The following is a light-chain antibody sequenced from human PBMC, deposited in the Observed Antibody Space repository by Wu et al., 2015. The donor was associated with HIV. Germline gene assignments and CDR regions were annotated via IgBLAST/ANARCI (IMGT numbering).Light chain of an antibody. CDR2: GAS. Sequence: EIVMTQSPVTLSVSPGERATLSCRASQSVSNTLAWYQQKPGQAPRLLIYGASTRATGIPDRISGSGSGTDFSLTISRLEPEDFAVYYCQQYGSSPQTFGQGTKVEIK. J-gene: IGKJ1*01. CDR1: QSVSNT. V-gene: IGKV3-20*01. CDR3: QQYGSSPQT.